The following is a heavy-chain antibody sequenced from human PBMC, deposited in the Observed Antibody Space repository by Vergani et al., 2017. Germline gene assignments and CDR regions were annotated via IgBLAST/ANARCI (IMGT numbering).Heavy chain of an antibody. D-gene: IGHD6-19*01. CDR3: ARDLGIAVPPHYYYYGMDV. Sequence: QVQLVQSGAEVKKPGSSVKVSCKASGYTFTGYYMHWVRQATGQGLEWMGWINPNSGGTNYAQKFQGRVTMTRDTSISTAYMELSRLRSDDTAVYYCARDLGIAVPPHYYYYGMDVWGQGTTVTVSS. CDR1: GYTFTGYY. V-gene: IGHV1-2*02. CDR2: INPNSGGT. J-gene: IGHJ6*02.